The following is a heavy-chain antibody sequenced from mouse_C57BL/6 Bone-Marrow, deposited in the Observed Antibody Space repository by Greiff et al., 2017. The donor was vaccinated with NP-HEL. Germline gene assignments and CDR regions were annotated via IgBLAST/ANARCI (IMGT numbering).Heavy chain of an antibody. Sequence: VQLQQSDAELVKPRASVKISCKVSGYTFTDHTIHWMKQRPEQGLEWIGYIYPRDGSTKYNEKFKGKATLTADKSSSTAYMQLNSLTSEDSAVYFCARGIYYYGSPAWFAYWGQGTLVTVSA. CDR1: GYTFTDHT. J-gene: IGHJ3*01. D-gene: IGHD1-1*01. CDR3: ARGIYYYGSPAWFAY. CDR2: IYPRDGST. V-gene: IGHV1-78*01.